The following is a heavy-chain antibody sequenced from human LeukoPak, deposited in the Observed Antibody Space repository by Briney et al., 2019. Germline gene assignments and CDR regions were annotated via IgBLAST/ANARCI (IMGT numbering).Heavy chain of an antibody. V-gene: IGHV3-33*06. CDR3: AKDWGYTTMVSYYFDY. J-gene: IGHJ4*02. CDR1: GFTFSGYG. D-gene: IGHD5-18*01. CDR2: IWYDGNNK. Sequence: GRSLRLSCAASGFTFSGYGMHWVRQAPNKGLEWVAVIWYDGNNKYYADSVKGRFTISRDNSKNTLYLQMNSLRAEDTAVYYCAKDWGYTTMVSYYFDYWGQGALVTVSS.